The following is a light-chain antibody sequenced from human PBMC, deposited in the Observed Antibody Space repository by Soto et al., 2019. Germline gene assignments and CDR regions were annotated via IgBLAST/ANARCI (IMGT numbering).Light chain of an antibody. CDR2: QAS. Sequence: IQMTQSPSTLSASVGDRVTVTCRASQSVTTWLAWYQQKPGKAPKVLIYQASNLQSGVPSRFRGSGSGTEFTLTIDSLQPDDFATYYCQQYNTFSPYTFGQGTRLEIK. CDR3: QQYNTFSPYT. V-gene: IGKV1-5*03. J-gene: IGKJ2*01. CDR1: QSVTTW.